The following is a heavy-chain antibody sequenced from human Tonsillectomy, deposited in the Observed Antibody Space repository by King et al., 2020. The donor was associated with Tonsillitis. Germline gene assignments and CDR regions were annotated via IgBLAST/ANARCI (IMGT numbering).Heavy chain of an antibody. D-gene: IGHD6-19*01. CDR2: ISYDGSNK. CDR1: GFTFSSYA. J-gene: IGHJ4*02. V-gene: IGHV3-30-3*01. Sequence: VQLVESGGGVVQPGRSLRLSCAASGFTFSSYAMHWVRQAPGKGLEWVAVISYDGSNKYYADSVKGRFTISRDNSKNTLYLQMNSLRAEDTAVYYCARGTNSGWIDYWGQGTLVTVSS. CDR3: ARGTNSGWIDY.